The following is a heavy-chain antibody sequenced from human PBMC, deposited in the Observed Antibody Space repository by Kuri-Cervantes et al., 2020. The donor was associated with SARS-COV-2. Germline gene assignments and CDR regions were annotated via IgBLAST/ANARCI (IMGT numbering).Heavy chain of an antibody. Sequence: ETLSLTCAASGFTFSGSAMHWVRQASGKGLEWVGRIKSKTDGGTTDYAAPVKGRFTISRDDSKNTLYLQMNSLKTEDTAVYYCTTAPLLWFGEFNSWFDPWGQGTLVTVSS. CDR1: GFTFSGSA. CDR3: TTAPLLWFGEFNSWFDP. V-gene: IGHV3-15*01. CDR2: IKSKTDGGTT. J-gene: IGHJ5*02. D-gene: IGHD3-10*01.